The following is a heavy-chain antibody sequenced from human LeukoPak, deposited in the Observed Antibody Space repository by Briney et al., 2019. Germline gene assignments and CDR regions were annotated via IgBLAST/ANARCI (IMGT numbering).Heavy chain of an antibody. Sequence: GGSLRLSCAASGFFFDSYSLNWVRQAPGKGLEWISYITAGSDTIFYADSVEGRFTISRDNSKNSLYLQMNSLRVEDTAVYYCARGDDSYWYFDLWGRGTLVTVSS. J-gene: IGHJ2*01. CDR1: GFFFDSYS. V-gene: IGHV3-48*01. CDR2: ITAGSDTI. CDR3: ARGDDSYWYFDL. D-gene: IGHD3-9*01.